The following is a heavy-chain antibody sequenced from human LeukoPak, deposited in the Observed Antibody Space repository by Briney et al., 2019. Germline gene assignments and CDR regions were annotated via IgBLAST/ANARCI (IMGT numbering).Heavy chain of an antibody. CDR2: IYYSGST. CDR3: ARHLSPRCSGGSCYSGWFDP. CDR1: GDSITRGDYY. J-gene: IGHJ5*02. V-gene: IGHV4-30-4*08. Sequence: SETLSLTCTVSGDSITRGDYYWTWIRQPPGKGLEWIGYIYYSGSTYYNPSLKSRVTISVDTSKNQFSLKLSSVTAADTAVYYCARHLSPRCSGGSCYSGWFDPWGQGTLVTVSS. D-gene: IGHD2-15*01.